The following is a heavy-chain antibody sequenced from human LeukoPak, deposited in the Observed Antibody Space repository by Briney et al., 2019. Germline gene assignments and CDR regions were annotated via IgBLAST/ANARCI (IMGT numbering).Heavy chain of an antibody. CDR1: GFTFINYW. Sequence: GGSLRLSCAASGFTFINYWMSWVRQAPGKGLEWVSAISGSGGSTYYADSVKGRFTISRDNSKNTLYLQMNSLRAEDTAVYYCAKTKPGDYYDSSGYYFNYWGQGTLVTVSS. D-gene: IGHD3-22*01. V-gene: IGHV3-23*01. J-gene: IGHJ4*02. CDR2: ISGSGGST. CDR3: AKTKPGDYYDSSGYYFNY.